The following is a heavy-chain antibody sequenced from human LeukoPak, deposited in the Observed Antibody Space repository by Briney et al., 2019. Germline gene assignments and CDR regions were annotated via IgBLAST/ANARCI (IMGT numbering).Heavy chain of an antibody. CDR2: VSFDGSDK. D-gene: IGHD2-2*01. CDR1: GFTLSDYG. Sequence: PGGSLRLSCAVSGFTLSDYGMHWVRQAPGKGLEWVAVVSFDGSDKDYADSVKGRFTISRDSSRNTLYLQMNSLRAEDTAVYYCAKSGCGSTNCYVNCWGQGTLVTVSS. J-gene: IGHJ4*02. V-gene: IGHV3-30*18. CDR3: AKSGCGSTNCYVNC.